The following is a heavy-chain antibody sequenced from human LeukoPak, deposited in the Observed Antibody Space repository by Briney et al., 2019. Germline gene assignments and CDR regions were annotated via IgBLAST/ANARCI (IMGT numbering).Heavy chain of an antibody. CDR2: INHSGST. Sequence: PSETLSLTCTVSGGSISSYYWSWVRQPPGKGLEWVGEINHSGSTNYNPSLKSRVTISVDTSKNQFSLKLSSVTAADTAVYYCARAAKEVLRFFLLKAYNWFDPWGQGTLVTVSS. J-gene: IGHJ5*02. CDR3: ARAAKEVLRFFLLKAYNWFDP. V-gene: IGHV4-34*01. CDR1: GGSISSYY. D-gene: IGHD3-3*01.